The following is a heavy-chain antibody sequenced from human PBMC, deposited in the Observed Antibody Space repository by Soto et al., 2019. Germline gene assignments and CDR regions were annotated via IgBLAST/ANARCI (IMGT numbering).Heavy chain of an antibody. CDR3: ARDTNFDLTFHYYGMDV. CDR1: GYTFTNFY. V-gene: IGHV1-46*01. D-gene: IGHD1-1*01. Sequence: QVQLVQSGPEVKKPGASVKLSCKASGYTFTNFYIHWVRQAPGQGLEWMGIINPNTGNTSNTQKFRGRITVTRDTSTSTVYMELSGLSSEDTAVYYCARDTNFDLTFHYYGMDVWGQGTTVTVSS. J-gene: IGHJ6*02. CDR2: INPNTGNT.